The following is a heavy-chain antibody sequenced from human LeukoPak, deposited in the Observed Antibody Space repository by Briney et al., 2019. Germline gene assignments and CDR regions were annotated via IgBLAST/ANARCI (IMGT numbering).Heavy chain of an antibody. CDR3: AREAVVPAAIGYYYYGMDV. V-gene: IGHV1-69*13. CDR2: MIPIFGTA. D-gene: IGHD2-2*01. Sequence: GPSVKVSCKASGGTFRSYAISWVRQAPGQGLEWMGGMIPIFGTANYARKFQGRVTITADESTSTAYMELSSLRSEDTAVYYCAREAVVPAAIGYYYYGMDVWGKGTTVTVSS. CDR1: GGTFRSYA. J-gene: IGHJ6*04.